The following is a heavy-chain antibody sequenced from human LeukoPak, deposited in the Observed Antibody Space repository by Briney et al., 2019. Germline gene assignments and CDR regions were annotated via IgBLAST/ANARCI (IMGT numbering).Heavy chain of an antibody. D-gene: IGHD6-13*01. CDR3: ARALDSSPFAPMDV. CDR2: ISGSGGST. J-gene: IGHJ6*03. Sequence: GGSLRLSCAASGFTFSSYAMSWVRQAPGKGLEWVSAISGSGGSTYYADSVKGRFTISRDNSKNTLYLQMNSLRAEDTAVYYCARALDSSPFAPMDVWGKGTTVTVSS. CDR1: GFTFSSYA. V-gene: IGHV3-23*01.